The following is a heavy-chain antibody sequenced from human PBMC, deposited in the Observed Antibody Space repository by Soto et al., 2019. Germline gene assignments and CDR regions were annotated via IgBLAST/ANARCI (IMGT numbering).Heavy chain of an antibody. Sequence: ASVKVSCKASGYTFTRYNVHWVRQAPGQGLEWMAIINPSGGTTYYVQKFEGRVTLTTDTSTSTVYMELSSLRSDDTAMYYCARVRGGGSEYFFDYWGQGTLVTFS. V-gene: IGHV1-46*01. CDR3: ARVRGGGSEYFFDY. CDR1: GYTFTRYN. CDR2: INPSGGTT. D-gene: IGHD2-15*01. J-gene: IGHJ4*02.